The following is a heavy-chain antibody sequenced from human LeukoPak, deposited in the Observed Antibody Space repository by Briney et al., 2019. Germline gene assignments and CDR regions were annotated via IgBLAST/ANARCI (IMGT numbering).Heavy chain of an antibody. CDR2: IYPGDSET. D-gene: IGHD3-10*01. J-gene: IGHJ4*02. CDR1: GYSFTSYW. Sequence: GESLKISCKGSGYSFTSYWIGWVRQMPGKGLEWMGIIYPGDSETRYSPSFQGQVTISADKSISTAYLQWSSLKASDTAMYYCARREPLWFGVSNPPDYWGQGTLVIVSS. V-gene: IGHV5-51*01. CDR3: ARREPLWFGVSNPPDY.